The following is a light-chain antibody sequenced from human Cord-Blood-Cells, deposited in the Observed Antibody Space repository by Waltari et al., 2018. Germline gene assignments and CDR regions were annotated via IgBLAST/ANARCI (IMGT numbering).Light chain of an antibody. CDR2: DSS. CDR1: QSVSIY. J-gene: IGKJ1*01. CDR3: QQRSNWPGT. V-gene: IGKV3-11*01. Sequence: EIVLTQSPATLSLSPGERATLPCRASQSVSIYLAWYQQKPGQAPRRLIYDSSKRATGIPARFSGRGAGTDFTLTISSVETEDFAVYDCQQRSNWPGTFGQGTKVEIK.